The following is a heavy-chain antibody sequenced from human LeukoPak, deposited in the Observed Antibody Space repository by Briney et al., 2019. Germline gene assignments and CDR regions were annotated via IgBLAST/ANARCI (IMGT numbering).Heavy chain of an antibody. D-gene: IGHD2-21*02. CDR3: ARDLGDQAAFDI. CDR1: GGSISSYY. Sequence: PSETLSLTCTVSGGSISSYYWSWIRQPPGKGLEWIGYIYYSGSTNYNPSLKSRVTISVDTSKNQFSLKLSSVTAADTAVYYCARDLGDQAAFDIWGQGTMVTVSS. J-gene: IGHJ3*02. V-gene: IGHV4-59*01. CDR2: IYYSGST.